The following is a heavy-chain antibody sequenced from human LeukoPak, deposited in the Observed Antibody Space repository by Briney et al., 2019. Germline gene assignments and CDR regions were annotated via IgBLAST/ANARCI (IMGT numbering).Heavy chain of an antibody. CDR1: GFTFSSYG. J-gene: IGHJ5*02. CDR3: AKDENFSNWFDP. D-gene: IGHD1-7*01. V-gene: IGHV3-30*18. CDR2: ISYDGSNK. Sequence: GGSLRLSCAASGFTFSSYGMHWVRQAPGKGLEWVAVISYDGSNKYYADSVKGRFTISRDNSKNTLYLQMNSLRAEDTVVYYCAKDENFSNWFDPWGQGTLVTVSS.